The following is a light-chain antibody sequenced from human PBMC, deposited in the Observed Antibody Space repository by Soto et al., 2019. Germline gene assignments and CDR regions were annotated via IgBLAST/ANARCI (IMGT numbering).Light chain of an antibody. J-gene: IGLJ1*01. CDR1: SRNIGKYDL. CDR2: EVS. Sequence: QSALTQPASVSGSPGQWVTISCTGTSRNIGKYDLVSLYQHFPGKTPKLMILEVSKRPSGICDRLSGSKSRNTASLTISALQAEDEADYYCTSYSLINPYVFGTGTKMTLL. CDR3: TSYSLINPYV. V-gene: IGLV2-23*02.